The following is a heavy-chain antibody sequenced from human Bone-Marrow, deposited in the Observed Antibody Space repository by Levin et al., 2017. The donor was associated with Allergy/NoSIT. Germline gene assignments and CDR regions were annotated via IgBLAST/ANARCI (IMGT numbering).Heavy chain of an antibody. V-gene: IGHV4-61*09. J-gene: IGHJ6*03. CDR3: ARDRRGYTYGPYTDYYGYSMDV. D-gene: IGHD5-18*01. CDR2: IYAGGGS. CDR1: GGSISSGTYY. Sequence: SSETLSLTCTVSGGSISSGTYYWSWIRQPAGTGLEWIGHIYAGGGSSYNPSLKSRVTISVDTSENQFSLKLTSVNAADTAVYYCARDRRGYTYGPYTDYYGYSMDVWGKGTTVTVSS.